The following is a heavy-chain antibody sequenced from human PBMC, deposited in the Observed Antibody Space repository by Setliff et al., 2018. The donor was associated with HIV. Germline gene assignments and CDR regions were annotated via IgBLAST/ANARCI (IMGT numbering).Heavy chain of an antibody. CDR1: GDSISSSSYY. V-gene: IGHV4-39*07. CDR3: ASGYNYAYSDY. J-gene: IGHJ4*02. CDR2: MYHSGST. Sequence: PSETLSLTCTVSGDSISSSSYYWGWIRQSPGKGLEWIGSMYHSGSTYSNPSLKSRVTMSIDTSKNQLSLKLRSVTAADTAVYYCASGYNYAYSDYWGQGTLVTVSS. D-gene: IGHD5-18*01.